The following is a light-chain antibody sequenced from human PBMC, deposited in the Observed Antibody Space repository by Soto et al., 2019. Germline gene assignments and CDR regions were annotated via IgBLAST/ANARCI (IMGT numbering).Light chain of an antibody. Sequence: IVLTQSPDTLSLSPGERATLSCRASQSVSSDYLVWYQQKPGQAPRLLIYGASRRATGIPDRFSGSGSGTEFTLTISSLQSEDFAVYYCQQYNNWPPITFGQGTKVDIK. V-gene: IGKV3D-15*01. CDR3: QQYNNWPPIT. CDR1: QSVSSD. CDR2: GAS. J-gene: IGKJ1*01.